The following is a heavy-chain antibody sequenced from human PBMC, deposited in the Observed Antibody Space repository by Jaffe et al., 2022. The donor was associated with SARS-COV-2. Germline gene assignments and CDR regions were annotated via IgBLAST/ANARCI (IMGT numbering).Heavy chain of an antibody. J-gene: IGHJ3*02. V-gene: IGHV4-39*01. Sequence: QLQLQESGPGLVKPSETLSLTCTVSGGSISSSNYYWGWIRQPPGKGLEWIGSIYYSGRTYYNPSLKSRVTISVDTSKNQFSLKLSSVTAADTAVYYCGRPDYGDYPGWSDIWGQGAMVTVSS. D-gene: IGHD4-17*01. CDR1: GGSISSSNYY. CDR3: GRPDYGDYPGWSDI. CDR2: IYYSGRT.